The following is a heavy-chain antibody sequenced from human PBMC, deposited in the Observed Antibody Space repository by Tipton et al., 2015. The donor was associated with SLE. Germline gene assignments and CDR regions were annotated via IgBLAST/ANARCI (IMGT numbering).Heavy chain of an antibody. V-gene: IGHV3-74*01. CDR3: VVESATAVG. CDR1: EFVCSNFW. Sequence: SLRLSCEASEFVCSNFWMHWVRQAPGKGLMWVSRIKTDGSSTSYADSVKGRFTISRDNAKNTLHLQMNSLRAEDTGLYYCVVESATAVGGGQGTLVTVSS. J-gene: IGHJ4*02. D-gene: IGHD2-21*02. CDR2: IKTDGSST.